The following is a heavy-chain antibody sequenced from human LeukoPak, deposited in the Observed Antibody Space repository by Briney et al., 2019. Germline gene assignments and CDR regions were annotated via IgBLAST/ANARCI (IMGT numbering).Heavy chain of an antibody. CDR3: ARDFDMGITPGDDFDF. D-gene: IGHD3-9*01. CDR2: IKEDGTYT. V-gene: IGHV3-74*01. Sequence: GGSLRLSCAASGLSFSKYWMHWVRQTPGEGLVWVSRIKEDGTYTSYADSVKGRFTISRDNARNTVFLQMNSLRAEDTAVYYCARDFDMGITPGDDFDFWGQGTPVTVSS. CDR1: GLSFSKYW. J-gene: IGHJ4*02.